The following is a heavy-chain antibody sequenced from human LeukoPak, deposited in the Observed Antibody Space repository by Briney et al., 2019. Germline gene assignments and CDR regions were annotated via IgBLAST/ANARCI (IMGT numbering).Heavy chain of an antibody. J-gene: IGHJ4*02. CDR2: IYYSGST. D-gene: IGHD4-17*01. CDR3: AREGLYGDYVWSLDY. V-gene: IGHV4-59*01. CDR1: GGSISSYY. Sequence: SETLSLTCTVSGGSISSYYWSWIRQPPGKGLEWIGYIYYSGSTNFNPSLKSRVTISVDTSKNQFSLKLSSVTAADTAVYYCAREGLYGDYVWSLDYWGQGTLVTVSS.